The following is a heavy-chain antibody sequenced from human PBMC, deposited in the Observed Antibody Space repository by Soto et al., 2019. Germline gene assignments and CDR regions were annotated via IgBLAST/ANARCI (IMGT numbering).Heavy chain of an antibody. J-gene: IGHJ6*02. CDR1: GGPFSGYY. CDR3: ARGGLLWFGEDYYGMDV. V-gene: IGHV4-34*01. D-gene: IGHD3-10*01. Sequence: SETLSLTCAVYGGPFSGYYWSWIRQPPGKGLEWIGEINHSGSTNYNPSLKSRVTISVDTSKNQFSLKLSSVTAADTAVYYCARGGLLWFGEDYYGMDVWGQGTTVT. CDR2: INHSGST.